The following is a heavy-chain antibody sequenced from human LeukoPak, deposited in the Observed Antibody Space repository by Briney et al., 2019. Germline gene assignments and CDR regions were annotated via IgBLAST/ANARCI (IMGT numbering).Heavy chain of an antibody. J-gene: IGHJ4*02. V-gene: IGHV3-23*01. CDR1: GFVFSNYG. CDR2: ITGSGGST. D-gene: IGHD4-23*01. Sequence: GRSLRLSCAASGFVFSNYGMFWVRQAPGKGLEWVSLITGSGGSTYYADSVKGRFTISRDNSKNTLYLQMNSLRAEDTAIYYCAKDRYGGTFDYWGQGTLVTVSS. CDR3: AKDRYGGTFDY.